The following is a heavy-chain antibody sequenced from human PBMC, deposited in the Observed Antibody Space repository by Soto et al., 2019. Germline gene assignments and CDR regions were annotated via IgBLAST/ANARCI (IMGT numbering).Heavy chain of an antibody. D-gene: IGHD3-3*01. CDR1: GFSLSTSGVG. Sequence: QITLKESGPTLVKPTQTLTLTCTFSGFSLSTSGVGVGWIRQPPGKALEWLALIYWDDDKRYSPSLKSRLTITKVTSKYQVVLTMTNMDPVDTVTYYCAHTKITIFGVVNYYYYYYMDAWGKGTTVTVSS. J-gene: IGHJ6*03. V-gene: IGHV2-5*02. CDR2: IYWDDDK. CDR3: AHTKITIFGVVNYYYYYYMDA.